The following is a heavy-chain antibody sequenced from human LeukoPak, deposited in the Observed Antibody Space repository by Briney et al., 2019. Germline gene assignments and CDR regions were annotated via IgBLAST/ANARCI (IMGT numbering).Heavy chain of an antibody. CDR2: ISGSGDTT. D-gene: IGHD3-10*01. CDR3: AQKLTYGSVEDY. V-gene: IGHV3-23*01. J-gene: IGHJ4*02. CDR1: GFTVSSNY. Sequence: GGSLRLSCTASGFTVSSNYMSWVRQAPGMGLEWVSTISGSGDTTFYAESVKGRFTISRDNAKNTLYLQMNSLRAEDTAVYYCAQKLTYGSVEDYWGQGALVTVSS.